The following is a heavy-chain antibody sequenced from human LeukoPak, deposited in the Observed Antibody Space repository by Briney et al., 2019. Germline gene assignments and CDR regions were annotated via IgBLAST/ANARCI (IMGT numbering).Heavy chain of an antibody. J-gene: IGHJ3*02. D-gene: IGHD3-9*01. CDR1: GGSISSGSYY. CDR3: ASGGYDILTGGAFDI. Sequence: PSETLSLTCTVSGGSISSGSYYWSWIRQPAGKGLEWIGRIYTSGSTNYNPSLNSRVTISVDRSKNQFSLKLSSVTAADTAVYYCASGGYDILTGGAFDIWGQGTMVTVSS. V-gene: IGHV4-61*02. CDR2: IYTSGST.